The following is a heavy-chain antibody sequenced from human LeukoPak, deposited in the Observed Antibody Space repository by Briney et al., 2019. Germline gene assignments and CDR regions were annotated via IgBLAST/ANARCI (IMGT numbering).Heavy chain of an antibody. V-gene: IGHV3-74*01. Sequence: GGSLRLSCAACGFILSGYWMHWVRQAPGKGLEWVSRINIDGSVTTYADSVKGRFTISRDNAKKTAYLHMNSLRSEDTAVYYCARVPVDGYSRSFDYWGQGSLVTVPS. CDR1: GFILSGYW. CDR2: INIDGSVT. J-gene: IGHJ4*02. CDR3: ARVPVDGYSRSFDY. D-gene: IGHD6-6*01.